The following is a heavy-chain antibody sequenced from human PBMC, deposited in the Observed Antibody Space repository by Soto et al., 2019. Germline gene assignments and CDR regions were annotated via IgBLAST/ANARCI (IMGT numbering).Heavy chain of an antibody. CDR2: IYYSGST. J-gene: IGHJ5*02. D-gene: IGHD4-17*01. CDR1: GGSISSYY. V-gene: IGHV4-59*01. CDR3: ARDPQKGDGDYVWFDP. Sequence: SETLSLTCTVSGGSISSYYWSWIRQPPGKGLEWIGYIYYSGSTNYNPSLKSRVTISVDTSKNQFSLKLSSVTAADTAVYYCARDPQKGDGDYVWFDPWGQGTLVTVSS.